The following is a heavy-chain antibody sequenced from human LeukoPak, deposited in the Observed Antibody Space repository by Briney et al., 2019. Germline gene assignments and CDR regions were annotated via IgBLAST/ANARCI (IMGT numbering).Heavy chain of an antibody. CDR3: ARALARSGYFSPDAFDI. CDR1: GFTFSDHY. Sequence: GSLILSCAASGFTFSDHYIDWVRQAPGKGLQWVGRSRNKANSYTTEYAASVKGRFIISRDDSESSLYLQMNSLTAEDTAVYYCARALARSGYFSPDAFDIWGQGTMVTVSS. D-gene: IGHD3-22*01. J-gene: IGHJ3*02. V-gene: IGHV3-72*01. CDR2: SRNKANSYTT.